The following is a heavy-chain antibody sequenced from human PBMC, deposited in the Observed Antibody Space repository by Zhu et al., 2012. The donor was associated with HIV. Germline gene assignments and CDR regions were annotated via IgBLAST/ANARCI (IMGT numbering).Heavy chain of an antibody. CDR2: IYYSGST. D-gene: IGHD1-26*01. CDR1: GGSISSHY. J-gene: IGHJ4*02. CDR3: ARDRSYTGIDY. Sequence: QVQLQESGPGLVKPSETLSLTCTVSGGSISSHYWSWIRQPPGKGLEWIGCIYYSGSTNYNPSLKSRVTISVDTSKNQFSLKLSTVTAADTAVYYCARDRSYTGIDYWGQGTLVTVSS. V-gene: IGHV4-59*11.